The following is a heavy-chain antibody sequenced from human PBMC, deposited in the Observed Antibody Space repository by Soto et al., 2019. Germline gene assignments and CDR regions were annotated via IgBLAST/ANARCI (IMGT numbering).Heavy chain of an antibody. V-gene: IGHV4-34*01. J-gene: IGHJ4*02. CDR3: ARRKWLRFGYFDY. Sequence: SETLSLTCAVYGVSFSGYYWSWIRQPPGKGLEWIGEINHSGSTNYNPSLKSRVTISVDTSKNQFSLKLSSVTAADTAVYYCARRKWLRFGYFDYWGQGTLVTVSS. CDR2: INHSGST. D-gene: IGHD5-12*01. CDR1: GVSFSGYY.